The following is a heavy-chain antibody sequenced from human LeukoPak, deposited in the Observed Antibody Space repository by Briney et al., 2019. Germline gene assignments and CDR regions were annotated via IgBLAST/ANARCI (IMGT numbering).Heavy chain of an antibody. CDR1: GYTFTGYY. D-gene: IGHD3-22*01. J-gene: IGHJ4*02. CDR2: INPNSGGT. Sequence: ASVKVSCKASGYTFTGYYMHWVRQAPGQGLEWMGWINPNSGGTNYAQKFQGRVTMTRDTSISTAYMELSWLRSDDTAVYYCARDKDYYDSSGYYYVLDYWGQGTLVTVSS. V-gene: IGHV1-2*02. CDR3: ARDKDYYDSSGYYYVLDY.